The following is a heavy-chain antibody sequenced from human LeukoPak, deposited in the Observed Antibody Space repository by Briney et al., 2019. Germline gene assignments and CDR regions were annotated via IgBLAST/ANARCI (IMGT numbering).Heavy chain of an antibody. Sequence: GRSLRLSCTASGFTFSDYGMHWVRQAPGKGLEWVAVIWYDGNNKYYADSVKGRFTISRDNSNNTLSLQMNSLRAEDTAVYYCAREARDGDYGRGLDVWGQGTTVTVSS. CDR2: IWYDGNNK. CDR3: AREARDGDYGRGLDV. J-gene: IGHJ6*02. CDR1: GFTFSDYG. V-gene: IGHV3-33*01. D-gene: IGHD4-17*01.